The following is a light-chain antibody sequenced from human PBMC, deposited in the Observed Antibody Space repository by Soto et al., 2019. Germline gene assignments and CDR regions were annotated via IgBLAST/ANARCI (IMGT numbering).Light chain of an antibody. Sequence: DIQLTQSPSFLSASVGDRVTITCRPSKGISSYLAWYQQKPGKAPKLLIYAASTLQSGVPSSFSGSGSGTEFTLTISSLQPEDFATYHCQQLNSYPLTFGGGTKVEIK. CDR2: AAS. V-gene: IGKV1-9*01. CDR3: QQLNSYPLT. CDR1: KGISSY. J-gene: IGKJ4*01.